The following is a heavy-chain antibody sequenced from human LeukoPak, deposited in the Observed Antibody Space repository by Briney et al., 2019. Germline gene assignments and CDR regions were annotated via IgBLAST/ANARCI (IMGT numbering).Heavy chain of an antibody. CDR3: ARQGYHCSSTSCPPDAFDI. V-gene: IGHV5-51*01. J-gene: IGHJ3*02. CDR2: IYPGDSDN. Sequence: GESLKISCKGSGCSFTSYWIGWVRQMPGKGLEGMGIIYPGDSDNRYSPSFQGQVTISADKSISTAYLQWSSLKASDTAMYYCARQGYHCSSTSCPPDAFDIWGQGTMVTVSS. D-gene: IGHD2-2*01. CDR1: GCSFTSYW.